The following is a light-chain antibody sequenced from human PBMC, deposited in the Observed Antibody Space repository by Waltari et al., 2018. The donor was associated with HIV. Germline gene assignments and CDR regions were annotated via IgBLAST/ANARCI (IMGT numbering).Light chain of an antibody. CDR1: SSHIRSHI. J-gene: IGLJ3*02. V-gene: IGLV1-51*01. CDR2: HND. Sequence: QSVLTPPPLVSAAPGQKVTIPCPGSSSHIRSHILSWYQHLPGTAPKLLIYHNDDRPSGIPDRFSGSRSGTSASLDITGLQTGDEADYHCGTWDSSLSTVVFGGGTKLTVL. CDR3: GTWDSSLSTVV.